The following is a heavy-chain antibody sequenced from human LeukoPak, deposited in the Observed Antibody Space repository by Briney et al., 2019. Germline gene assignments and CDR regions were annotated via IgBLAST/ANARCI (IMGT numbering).Heavy chain of an antibody. V-gene: IGHV3-11*01. D-gene: IGHD4-17*01. Sequence: GGSLRLSCTASGFTFSDYYMSWIRQAPGKGLEWVSYISSSSSTIYYADSVKGRFTISRDNAKNSLYLQMNSLRAEDTAVYYCPRAATVTSRYYYYYYMDVWGKGTTVTISS. CDR3: PRAATVTSRYYYYYYMDV. CDR1: GFTFSDYY. J-gene: IGHJ6*03. CDR2: ISSSSSTI.